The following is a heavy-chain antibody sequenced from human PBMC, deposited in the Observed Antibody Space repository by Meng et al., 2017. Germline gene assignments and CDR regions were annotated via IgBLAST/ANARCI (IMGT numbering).Heavy chain of an antibody. J-gene: IGHJ4*02. CDR1: GFTFSSYA. Sequence: VQLVESGGGVVQPGRSLRISCAASGFTFSSYAMHWVRQAPGKGLEWVAVISYDGSNKYYADSVKGRFTISRDNSKNTLYLQMNSLRAEDTAVYYCAHFDYWGQGTLVTVSS. CDR2: ISYDGSNK. CDR3: AHFDY. V-gene: IGHV3-30*01.